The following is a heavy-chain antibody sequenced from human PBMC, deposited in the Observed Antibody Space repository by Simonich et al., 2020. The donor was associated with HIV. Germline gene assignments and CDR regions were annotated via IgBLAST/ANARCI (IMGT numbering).Heavy chain of an antibody. CDR2: ITHSGST. V-gene: IGHV4-34*01. CDR3: ARARRELQLISRYLVNGMDV. CDR1: GGSFSGYY. Sequence: QVQLQQWGAGLLKPSETLSLTCAVYGGSFSGYYWSWIRQPPGKGREGIGEITHSGSTNSNPALKSRVTISVDTSKNQFSLKLSSVTAADTAVYYCARARRELQLISRYLVNGMDVWGQGTTVTVSS. J-gene: IGHJ6*02. D-gene: IGHD2-2*01.